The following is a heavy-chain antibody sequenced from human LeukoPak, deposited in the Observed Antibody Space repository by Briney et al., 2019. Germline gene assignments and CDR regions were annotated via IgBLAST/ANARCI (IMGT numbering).Heavy chain of an antibody. Sequence: ASVKVSCKASGYTFTSYYLHWVRQAPGQGLEWMGIINPGGDTTTYAQRFQGRVTMTRDTSTSTFYMELSSLRSEDTAVYYCARVSCRGGSCALDYWGQGTLVTVSS. CDR1: GYTFTSYY. CDR2: INPGGDTT. V-gene: IGHV1-46*01. J-gene: IGHJ4*02. CDR3: ARVSCRGGSCALDY. D-gene: IGHD2-15*01.